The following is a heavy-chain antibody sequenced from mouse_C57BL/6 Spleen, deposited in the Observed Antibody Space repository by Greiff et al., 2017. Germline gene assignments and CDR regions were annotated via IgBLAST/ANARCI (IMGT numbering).Heavy chain of an antibody. CDR1: GFTFSDYG. Sequence: EVMLVESGGGLVKPGGSLKLSCAASGFTFSDYGMHWVRQAPEKGLEWVAYISSGSSTIYYADTVKGRFTISRDNAKNTLFLQRTSLRSEDTAMYYCAQTGRGYFDYWGQGTTLTVSS. D-gene: IGHD4-1*01. CDR2: ISSGSSTI. J-gene: IGHJ2*01. V-gene: IGHV5-17*01. CDR3: AQTGRGYFDY.